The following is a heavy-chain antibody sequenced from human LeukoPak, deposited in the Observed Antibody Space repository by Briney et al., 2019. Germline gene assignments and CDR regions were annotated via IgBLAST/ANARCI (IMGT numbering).Heavy chain of an antibody. Sequence: GGSLRLSCAASGFTFSDYYMSWIRLAPGKGLEWVSYISISGNTRHYADSVKGRFPISRDNAKNSVYLQMNSLRVEDTAVYFCARAAGWLDPWGQGTLVTVSS. CDR2: ISISGNTR. CDR1: GFTFSDYY. CDR3: ARAAGWLDP. V-gene: IGHV3-11*01. J-gene: IGHJ5*02.